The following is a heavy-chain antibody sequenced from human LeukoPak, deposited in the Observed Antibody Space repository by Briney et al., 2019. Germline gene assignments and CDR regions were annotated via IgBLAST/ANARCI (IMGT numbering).Heavy chain of an antibody. CDR3: ASRGYGSYYYGMDV. Sequence: SETLSLTCTVYGGSISSYYWSWIRQPPGKGLEWIGYIYYSGSTNYNPSLKSRVTISVDTSKDQFSLKLSSVAAADTAVYYCASRGYGSYYYGMDVWGQGTTVTVSS. CDR2: IYYSGST. J-gene: IGHJ6*02. D-gene: IGHD5-12*01. V-gene: IGHV4-59*08. CDR1: GGSISSYY.